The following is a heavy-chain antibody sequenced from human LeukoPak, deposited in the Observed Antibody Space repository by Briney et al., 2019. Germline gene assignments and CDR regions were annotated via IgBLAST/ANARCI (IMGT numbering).Heavy chain of an antibody. CDR3: AKDGGLWVSAHWGDS. D-gene: IGHD7-27*01. J-gene: IGHJ4*02. V-gene: IGHV3-23*01. Sequence: GGSLRLSCAASGFTFSSYTMSWVRQAPGEGLEWVSTITTSDGNTYYADSVKGRFTVSRDNSKNTLYLQMNSLRAEDTAVYYCAKDGGLWVSAHWGDSWGRGTLVTVSS. CDR1: GFTFSSYT. CDR2: ITTSDGNT.